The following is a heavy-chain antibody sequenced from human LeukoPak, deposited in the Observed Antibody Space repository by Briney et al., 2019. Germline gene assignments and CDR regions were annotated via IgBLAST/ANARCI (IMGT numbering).Heavy chain of an antibody. Sequence: ASVKVSCKASGYTFTSYGISWVRQAPGQGLEWMGWISAYNGNTNYAQKHQGRVTITTDTSTSTAYMELRSLRSDDTAVYYCARHIAAAGEVYYYYGMDVWGQGTTVTVSS. CDR2: ISAYNGNT. CDR3: ARHIAAAGEVYYYYGMDV. CDR1: GYTFTSYG. V-gene: IGHV1-18*01. J-gene: IGHJ6*02. D-gene: IGHD6-13*01.